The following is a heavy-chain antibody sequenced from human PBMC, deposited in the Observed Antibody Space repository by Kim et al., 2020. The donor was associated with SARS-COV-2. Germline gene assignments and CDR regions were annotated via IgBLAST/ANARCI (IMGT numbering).Heavy chain of an antibody. Sequence: GGSLRLSCAASGFTFSSYGMHWVRQAPGKGLEWVAVISYDGSNKYYADSVKGRFTISRDNSKNTLYLQMNSLRAEDTAVYYCAKDAGYSSGWLYWYFDLWGRGTLVTVSS. CDR1: GFTFSSYG. D-gene: IGHD6-19*01. J-gene: IGHJ2*01. CDR2: ISYDGSNK. CDR3: AKDAGYSSGWLYWYFDL. V-gene: IGHV3-30*18.